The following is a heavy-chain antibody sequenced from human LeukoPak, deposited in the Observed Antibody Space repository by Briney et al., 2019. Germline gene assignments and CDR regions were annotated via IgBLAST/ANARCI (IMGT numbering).Heavy chain of an antibody. J-gene: IGHJ5*02. CDR3: ARADCRCSTCYLRHSWFDP. CDR2: ISTSSRYI. Sequence: GGSLRLSCAASGFTLSTFDMNWVRQAPGKGLEWVSSISTSSRYIYYRDSVKGRFTISRDNAKNSLYLQMNSLTVEDTAVYYCARADCRCSTCYLRHSWFDPWGQGTLVTVSS. CDR1: GFTLSTFD. V-gene: IGHV3-21*06. D-gene: IGHD2-2*01.